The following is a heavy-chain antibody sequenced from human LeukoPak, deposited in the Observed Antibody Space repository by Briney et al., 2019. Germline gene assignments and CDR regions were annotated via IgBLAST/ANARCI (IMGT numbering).Heavy chain of an antibody. CDR1: GFTFSSYE. CDR2: ISSSGSTI. D-gene: IGHD2-15*01. V-gene: IGHV3-48*03. Sequence: GGSLRLSCAASGFTFSSYEMNWVRQAPGKGLEWVSYISSSGSTIYYADSVKGRFTISRDNAKNSLYPQMNSLRAEDTAVYYCARAYCSGGSCFNFDYWGQGTLVTVSS. CDR3: ARAYCSGGSCFNFDY. J-gene: IGHJ4*02.